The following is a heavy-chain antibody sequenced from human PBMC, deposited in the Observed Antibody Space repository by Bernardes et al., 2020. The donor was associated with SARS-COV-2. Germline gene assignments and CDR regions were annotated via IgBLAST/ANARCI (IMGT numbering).Heavy chain of an antibody. CDR3: ARLSDYYDSGTYYYGMDV. Sequence: GGSLRLSCAASGFTFSFYSMNWVRQAPGKGLEWVSYISSGSSTIYYADSVKGRFTISRDNAQNSLYLQMNSLRAEDTAVYFCARLSDYYDSGTYYYGMDVWGQGTTVTVSS. J-gene: IGHJ6*02. CDR1: GFTFSFYS. D-gene: IGHD3-10*01. V-gene: IGHV3-48*01. CDR2: ISSGSSTI.